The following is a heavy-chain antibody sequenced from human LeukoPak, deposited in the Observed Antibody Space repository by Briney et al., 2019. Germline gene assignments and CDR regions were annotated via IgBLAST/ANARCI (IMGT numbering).Heavy chain of an antibody. CDR2: ISDDGTSI. CDR1: GVTFSSSW. D-gene: IGHD3-3*01. V-gene: IGHV3-74*01. Sequence: GGSLRLSCAAPGVTFSSSWMHWGRQAPGKGLVWVSRISDDGTSISYADSVKGRFTISRDNAKNTLYLQMNSLRAEDTAVYYCARCYYDSWFYFDYWGQGNLVTVSS. J-gene: IGHJ4*02. CDR3: ARCYYDSWFYFDY.